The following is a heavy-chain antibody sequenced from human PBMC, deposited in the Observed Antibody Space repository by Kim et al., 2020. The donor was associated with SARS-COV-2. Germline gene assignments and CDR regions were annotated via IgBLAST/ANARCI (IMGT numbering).Heavy chain of an antibody. CDR1: GFTFSAYW. Sequence: GGSLRLSCTASGFTFSAYWMHWVRQAPGKGLVWVSRITDTGNVQSYADSVKGRFTSSRDNAKNTLYLQMNSLRAEDTAVYYCARVWGVPDHDWHFDLWGRGTLVTVS. J-gene: IGHJ2*01. CDR3: ARVWGVPDHDWHFDL. CDR2: ITDTGNVQ. D-gene: IGHD3-16*01. V-gene: IGHV3-74*01.